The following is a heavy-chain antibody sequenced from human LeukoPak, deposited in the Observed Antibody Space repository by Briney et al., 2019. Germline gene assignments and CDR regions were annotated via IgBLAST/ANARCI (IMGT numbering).Heavy chain of an antibody. CDR1: GYTFTSYY. CDR3: VRGAITLRFLEWWFDP. J-gene: IGHJ5*02. Sequence: ASVKVSCKASGYTFTSYYMHWVRQAPGQGLEWMGIINPSGGSTSYAQKFQGRVTMTRDTSTSTVYMELSSLRSEDTAVYYCVRGAITLRFLEWWFDPWGQGTLVTVSS. CDR2: INPSGGST. D-gene: IGHD3-3*01. V-gene: IGHV1-46*01.